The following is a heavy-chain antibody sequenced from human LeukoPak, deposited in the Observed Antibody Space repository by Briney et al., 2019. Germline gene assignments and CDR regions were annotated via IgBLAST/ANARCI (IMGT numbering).Heavy chain of an antibody. V-gene: IGHV3-23*01. CDR2: IRGDGAGT. CDR3: ARTEYGSGSLPLIDY. J-gene: IGHJ4*02. Sequence: PGGSLRLSCEGSGFTFSSFAMSWVRQAPGKELEGVSLIRGDGAGTYYADSVKDRFTISRDNSKNTLYLQMNSLRAEDTAVYCCARTEYGSGSLPLIDYLGQGTLVTVSS. CDR1: GFTFSSFA. D-gene: IGHD3-10*01.